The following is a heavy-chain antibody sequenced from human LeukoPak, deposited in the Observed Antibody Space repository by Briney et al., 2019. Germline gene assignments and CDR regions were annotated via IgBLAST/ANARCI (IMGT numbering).Heavy chain of an antibody. CDR2: ISSYGNIT. V-gene: IGHV3-74*01. Sequence: GGSLRLSCGVWGFTFGYFWMHWVRQAPGKGLVWVSRISSYGNITSHADSVKGRFTVSRDNAKNTLYLQMSSLRVEDTAVYYCVRSVNGSFDYWGQGTLVTVSS. J-gene: IGHJ4*02. D-gene: IGHD5/OR15-5a*01. CDR1: GFTFGYFW. CDR3: VRSVNGSFDY.